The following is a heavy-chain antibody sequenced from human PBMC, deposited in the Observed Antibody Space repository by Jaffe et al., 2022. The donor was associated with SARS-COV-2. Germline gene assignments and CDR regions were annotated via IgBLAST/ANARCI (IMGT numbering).Heavy chain of an antibody. D-gene: IGHD5-12*01. CDR2: IYYSGST. CDR1: GGSISSSSYY. J-gene: IGHJ4*02. CDR3: ARRWLQSHFDY. V-gene: IGHV4-39*01. Sequence: QLQLQESGPGLVKPSETLSLTCTVSGGSISSSSYYWGWIRQPPGKGLEWIGSIYYSGSTYYNPSLKSRVTISVDTSKNQFSLKLSSVTAADTAVYYCARRWLQSHFDYWGQGTLVTVSS.